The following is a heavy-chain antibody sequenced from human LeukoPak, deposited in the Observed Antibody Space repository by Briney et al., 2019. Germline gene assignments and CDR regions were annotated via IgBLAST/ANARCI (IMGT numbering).Heavy chain of an antibody. CDR2: IDSSGTT. V-gene: IGHV4-4*07. Sequence: SETLSLTCTVSGGSFTTYYWSWIRQPAGKGLEWIGHIDSSGTTNYNPSLKSRVTMSTDTSKNQFSLKLSSVTAADTAVYYCARVRGREQLDYYYMDVWGKGTTVTVSS. D-gene: IGHD6-6*01. CDR3: ARVRGREQLDYYYMDV. CDR1: GGSFTTYY. J-gene: IGHJ6*03.